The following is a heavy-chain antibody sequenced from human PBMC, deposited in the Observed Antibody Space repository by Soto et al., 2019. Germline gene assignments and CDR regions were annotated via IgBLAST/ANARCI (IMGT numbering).Heavy chain of an antibody. V-gene: IGHV3-23*01. Sequence: EVQLLESGGGSVQPGGSLRLSCVASGHTFQNYAMTWVRQAPGKGLEWVSGISGSGGSTYYADSVRGRFTISRDDSKSTLYLQMSSLRAEDTAVYYCAKVSRGMGVVPVALNWGQGTLVTVSS. D-gene: IGHD2-2*01. CDR1: GHTFQNYA. J-gene: IGHJ4*02. CDR3: AKVSRGMGVVPVALN. CDR2: ISGSGGST.